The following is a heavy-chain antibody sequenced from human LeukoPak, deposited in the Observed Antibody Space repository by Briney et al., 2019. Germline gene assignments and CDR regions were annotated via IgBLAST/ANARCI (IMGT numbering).Heavy chain of an antibody. CDR2: INPNSGGT. J-gene: IGHJ4*02. CDR3: ASLNLPDSSGYYDD. D-gene: IGHD3-22*01. Sequence: ASVKVSCKASGYTFTGHYMHWVRQAPGQGIEWMGWINPNSGGTNYAQKFQGRVTMTRDTSITTAHMELSRLRSDDTAVYYCASLNLPDSSGYYDDWGQGTLVTVSS. V-gene: IGHV1-2*02. CDR1: GYTFTGHY.